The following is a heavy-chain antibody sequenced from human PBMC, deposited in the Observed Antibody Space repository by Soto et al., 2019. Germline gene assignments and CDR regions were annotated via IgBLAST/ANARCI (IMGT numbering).Heavy chain of an antibody. CDR1: GYTFTSYG. Sequence: ASVKVSCKASGYTFTSYGISWVRQAPGQGLEWMGWISAYNGNTNYAQKLQGRVTMTTDTSTSTAYMELRSLRSDDTAVYYCARDRVIAAAGTPDFDYWGQGTLITVSS. D-gene: IGHD6-13*01. CDR2: ISAYNGNT. CDR3: ARDRVIAAAGTPDFDY. J-gene: IGHJ4*02. V-gene: IGHV1-18*01.